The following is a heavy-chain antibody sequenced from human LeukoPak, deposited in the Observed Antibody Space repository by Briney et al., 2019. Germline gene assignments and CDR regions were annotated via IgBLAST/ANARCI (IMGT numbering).Heavy chain of an antibody. D-gene: IGHD5-18*01. CDR1: GGSISSSSAY. J-gene: IGHJ4*02. V-gene: IGHV4-39*01. CDR2: IYYSKST. Sequence: SETLSLTCTVSGGSISSSSAYWGWLRQPPGKGLEWIGSIYYSKSTYYNPSLKSRVTISADTSKNQFSLTLGSVSATDTAVYYCVSPRGFSYGYFDYWGQGTLVTVSS. CDR3: VSPRGFSYGYFDY.